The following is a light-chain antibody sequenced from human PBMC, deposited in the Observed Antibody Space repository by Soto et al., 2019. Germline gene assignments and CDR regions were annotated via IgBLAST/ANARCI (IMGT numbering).Light chain of an antibody. Sequence: QSVLTQPPSASGTPGQRVTISCSGSSSNIGSNTVNWDQQLPGTAPKLLIYSYNQRPSGVPDRFSGSKSGTSAALANSGLQSEDEADYYCAAWDDSQNVWVFGGGTKVTVL. CDR3: AAWDDSQNVWV. CDR1: SSNIGSNT. V-gene: IGLV1-44*01. CDR2: SYN. J-gene: IGLJ3*02.